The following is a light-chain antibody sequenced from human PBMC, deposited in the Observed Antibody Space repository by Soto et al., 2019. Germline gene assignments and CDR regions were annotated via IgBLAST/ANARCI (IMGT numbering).Light chain of an antibody. CDR2: DSN. CDR1: SSDVGGYNY. V-gene: IGLV1-51*01. Sequence: QSALTQPASVSGSPGQSITISCTGTSSDVGGYNYVSWYQQHPGKAPKLLIYDSNKRPSGIPDRFSGSKSGTSATLDITGLQTGDEADYYCATWDSSLTGEVFGGGTKLTVL. CDR3: ATWDSSLTGEV. J-gene: IGLJ2*01.